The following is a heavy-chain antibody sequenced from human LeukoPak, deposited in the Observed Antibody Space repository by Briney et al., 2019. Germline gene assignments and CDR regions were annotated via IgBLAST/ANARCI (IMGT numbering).Heavy chain of an antibody. CDR1: GFTFSIYW. J-gene: IGHJ2*01. D-gene: IGHD4-23*01. CDR3: ARDLSLRWNWYLDL. CDR2: IKQDESEK. V-gene: IGHV3-7*01. Sequence: PGGSLRLSCTASGFTFSIYWMSWVRQARGKGLGWVANIKQDESEKFYVDSVKGRFTISRDNAKNSLYLQMNSLRAEDTALYYCARDLSLRWNWYLDLWGRGTLVTVSS.